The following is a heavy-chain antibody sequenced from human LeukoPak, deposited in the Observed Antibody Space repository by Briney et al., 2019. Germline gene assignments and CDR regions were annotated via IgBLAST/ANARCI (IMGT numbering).Heavy chain of an antibody. V-gene: IGHV4-4*02. CDR1: GGSISSTNW. J-gene: IGHJ4*02. CDR3: AREGGFYRPLDY. CDR2: LHLDGRT. Sequence: SETLSLTCGVSGGSISSTNWWTWVRQAPGKGLEWIGELHLDGRTNYNPSLESRLTMSVDFSENHISLKLTSVTAADTAVYYCAREGGFYRPLDYSGQGTLVTVSS. D-gene: IGHD3-3*01.